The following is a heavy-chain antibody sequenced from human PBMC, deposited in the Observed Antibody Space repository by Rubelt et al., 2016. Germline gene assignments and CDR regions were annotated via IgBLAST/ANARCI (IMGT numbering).Heavy chain of an antibody. D-gene: IGHD6-13*01. Sequence: EVQLVESGGGLVRPGGSLRLSCAASGFTFSGSTMNWVRQAPGKGLEWVSSIYKDSTYIYYAGSVKGRFTISRDNAKNTVYLQMKNLGTEETDITNGASEDHPYGSSRWARYFNYRGQGILVSVSS. J-gene: IGHJ4*02. V-gene: IGHV3-21*01. CDR1: GFTFSGST. CDR3: ASEDHPYGSSRWARYFNY. CDR2: IYKDSTYI.